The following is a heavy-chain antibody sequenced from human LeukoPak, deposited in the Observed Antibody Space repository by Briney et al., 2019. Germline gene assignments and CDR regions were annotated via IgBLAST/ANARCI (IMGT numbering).Heavy chain of an antibody. CDR1: GGSISSGAYY. V-gene: IGHV4-39*02. Sequence: SETLSLTCSVSGGSISSGAYYWGWIRQPPGKGLEWIGSLHYSGSTYYNPSLKSRVTISVDTSKNHFSLNLSSVTAADTAVYYCARSRTYGDYGRGLDYWGQGTLVTVSS. CDR2: LHYSGST. D-gene: IGHD4-17*01. J-gene: IGHJ4*02. CDR3: ARSRTYGDYGRGLDY.